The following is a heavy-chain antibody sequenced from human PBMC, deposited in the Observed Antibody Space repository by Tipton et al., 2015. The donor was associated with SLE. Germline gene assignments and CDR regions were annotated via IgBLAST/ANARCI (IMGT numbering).Heavy chain of an antibody. Sequence: LRLSCTVSGGSISSGSYYWSWIRQPAGKGLEWIGSIYYSGSTYYNPSLKSRVTISVDTSKNQFSLKLSSVTAADTAVYHCARSRTGSDAFDMWGQGTMVTVSS. CDR1: GGSISSGSYY. CDR2: IYYSGST. V-gene: IGHV4-39*07. CDR3: ARSRTGSDAFDM. D-gene: IGHD1-1*01. J-gene: IGHJ3*02.